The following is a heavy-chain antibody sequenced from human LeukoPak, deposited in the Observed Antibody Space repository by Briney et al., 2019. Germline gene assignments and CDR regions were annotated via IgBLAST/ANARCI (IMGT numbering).Heavy chain of an antibody. J-gene: IGHJ5*02. CDR3: ARDTVFRQNWFDP. Sequence: GGSLRLSCAASGFTFTSYCMSWVRQAPGKGLEWVANIKQDGSEKYYVDSVKGRFTISRDNAKNSLYLQMNSLRAEDTAVYYCARDTVFRQNWFDPWGQGTLVTVSS. D-gene: IGHD4-11*01. V-gene: IGHV3-7*01. CDR2: IKQDGSEK. CDR1: GFTFTSYC.